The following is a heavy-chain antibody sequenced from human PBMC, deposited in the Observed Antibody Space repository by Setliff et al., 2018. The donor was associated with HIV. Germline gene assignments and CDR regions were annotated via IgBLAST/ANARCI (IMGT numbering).Heavy chain of an antibody. V-gene: IGHV1-18*01. D-gene: IGHD6-19*01. J-gene: IGHJ4*02. CDR3: ARDGAVADYTGAFDY. Sequence: ASVKVSCKASGYTFTSYGISWVRQAPGQGLEWMGWISAYNGNTNYAQKLQGRVTMTTDTSTSTAYMELRSLRSDDTAVYYCARDGAVADYTGAFDYWGQGTQVTVSS. CDR2: ISAYNGNT. CDR1: GYTFTSYG.